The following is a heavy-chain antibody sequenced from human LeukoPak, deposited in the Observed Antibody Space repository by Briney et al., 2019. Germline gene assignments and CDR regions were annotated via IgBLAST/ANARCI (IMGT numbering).Heavy chain of an antibody. CDR3: ARASPWGYYMDV. CDR2: TYYRSKWYN. Sequence: GRTYYRSKWYNDYAVSVKSRITINPDTSKNQFSLQLNSVTPEDTAVYYCARASPWGYYMDVWGKGTTVTVSS. V-gene: IGHV6-1*01. D-gene: IGHD7-27*01. J-gene: IGHJ6*03.